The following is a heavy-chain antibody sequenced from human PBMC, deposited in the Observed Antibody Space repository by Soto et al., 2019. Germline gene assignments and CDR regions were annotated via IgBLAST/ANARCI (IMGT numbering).Heavy chain of an antibody. CDR1: GFTFSTYG. CDR2: ISFDGNIK. V-gene: IGHV3-30*18. J-gene: IGHJ5*01. D-gene: IGHD3-16*01. Sequence: QVQLVESGGGVVQPGRSLRLSCAASGFTFSTYGMHWVRQAPGKGLEWVAVISFDGNIKYYAESVKGRFTISRDSSKTTLFLQMDSLRAEDTAVYFCAKVSEVSMMTFGGVIASWGQVTLVTVSS. CDR3: AKVSEVSMMTFGGVIAS.